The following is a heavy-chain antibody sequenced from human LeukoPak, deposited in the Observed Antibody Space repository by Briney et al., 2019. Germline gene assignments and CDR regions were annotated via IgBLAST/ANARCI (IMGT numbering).Heavy chain of an antibody. D-gene: IGHD6-13*01. J-gene: IGHJ5*02. Sequence: GGSLRLSCAASGFTFSSYGMHWVRQAPGKGLEGVAVIWYDGSNKYYADSVKGRFTISRDNSKNTLYLQMNSLRAEDTAMYYCARGGSKYNWFDPWGQGTLVTVSS. CDR3: ARGGSKYNWFDP. CDR1: GFTFSSYG. V-gene: IGHV3-33*01. CDR2: IWYDGSNK.